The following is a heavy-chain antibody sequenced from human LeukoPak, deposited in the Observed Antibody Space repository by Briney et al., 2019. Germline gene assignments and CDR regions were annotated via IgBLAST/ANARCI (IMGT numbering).Heavy chain of an antibody. CDR1: GFTLNDYA. D-gene: IGHD1-26*01. V-gene: IGHV3-43*02. J-gene: IGHJ5*02. CDR3: AKGVRSGTYYNCFDP. CDR2: ISGDGDST. Sequence: GGSLRLSCVASGFTLNDYALDWDRRAPGKGLEGFSLISGDGDSTYYADSVKGRFTSPRDNSKNSLYLQMNSLRAEDTAVYYCAKGVRSGTYYNCFDPWGQGTLVTVSS.